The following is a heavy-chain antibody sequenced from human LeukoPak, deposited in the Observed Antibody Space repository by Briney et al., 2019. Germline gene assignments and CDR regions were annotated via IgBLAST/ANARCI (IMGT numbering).Heavy chain of an antibody. CDR2: ISAYNGNT. CDR3: ARDLSKDYDSSEDFDY. J-gene: IGHJ4*02. Sequence: ASVKVSCKASGYTFTSYGISWVRQAPGQGLEWMGWISAYNGNTNYAQKLQGRVTMTTDTSTSTAYMELRSLRSDDTAVYYCARDLSKDYDSSEDFDYWGQGTLVTVSS. D-gene: IGHD3-22*01. CDR1: GYTFTSYG. V-gene: IGHV1-18*01.